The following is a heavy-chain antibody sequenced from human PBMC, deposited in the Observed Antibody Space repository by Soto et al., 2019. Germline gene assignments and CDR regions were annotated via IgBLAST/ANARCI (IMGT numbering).Heavy chain of an antibody. V-gene: IGHV3-13*01. Sequence: EVQLVESGGDLVQPGGSLRLSCAASGFTFSSYDFHWVRQGTGKGLEWVSGIGTAGDTYYAGSVKGRFIMSRENAKNAFYLEMNGLRAGDTVVYYCTRGADGFEYWGQGTPVTFSA. CDR2: IGTAGDT. CDR3: TRGADGFEY. CDR1: GFTFSSYD. J-gene: IGHJ4*02. D-gene: IGHD3-16*01.